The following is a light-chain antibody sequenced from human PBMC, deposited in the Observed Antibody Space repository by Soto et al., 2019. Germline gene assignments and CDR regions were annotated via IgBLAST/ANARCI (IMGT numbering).Light chain of an antibody. J-gene: IGKJ5*01. CDR1: QSVSSSY. CDR2: GAS. CDR3: QQYGSSSSIT. V-gene: IGKV3-20*01. Sequence: EIVLTQSPGTLSLSPGERATLSCRASQSVSSSYLAWYQQKPGQAPRLLIYGASSRATGIPDRFSGSGSGTDFTLTNSRLEPEDFAVYYCQQYGSSSSITFGQGTRLEIK.